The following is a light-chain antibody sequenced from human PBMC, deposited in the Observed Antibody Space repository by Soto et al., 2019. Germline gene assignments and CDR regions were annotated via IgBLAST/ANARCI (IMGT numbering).Light chain of an antibody. CDR3: QQSYSSPWT. CDR2: AAS. CDR1: QDINHY. V-gene: IGKV1-39*01. J-gene: IGKJ1*01. Sequence: DIQMTQSPSSLSASVGDRVTITCQASQDINHYLNWYQQKPGKAPKLLIYAASSLRSGVTSRFSGSGSGTDFTLTISSLQREDFATYVCQQSYSSPWTFGQGTKVEIK.